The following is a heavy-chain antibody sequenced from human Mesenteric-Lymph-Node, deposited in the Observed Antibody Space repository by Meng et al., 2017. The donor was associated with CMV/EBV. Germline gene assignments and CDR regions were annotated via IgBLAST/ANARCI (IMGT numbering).Heavy chain of an antibody. CDR1: GYTFTGYY. V-gene: IGHV1-2*02. J-gene: IGHJ6*02. D-gene: IGHD3-22*01. CDR3: ARDRSRYYDSSGFGGMDV. CDR2: INPNSGGT. Sequence: ASVKVSCKASGYTFTGYYMHWVRQAPGQGLEWMGWINPNSGGTNYAQKFQGRVIMTRDTSISTAYMELGSLRSDDTAVYYCARDRSRYYDSSGFGGMDVWGQGTTVTVSS.